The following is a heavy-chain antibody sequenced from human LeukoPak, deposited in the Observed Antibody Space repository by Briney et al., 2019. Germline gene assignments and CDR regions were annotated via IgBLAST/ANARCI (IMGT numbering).Heavy chain of an antibody. D-gene: IGHD1-26*01. CDR2: IKQDESEK. V-gene: IGHV3-7*01. J-gene: IGHJ4*02. CDR3: ARDKIVGASKFDY. CDR1: GFTFSNYW. Sequence: PGGSLRLSCAVSGFTFSNYWMSWVRQAPGKGLESVAHIKQDESEKYYVDSVKGRFTISRDNAKNSLYLQMNSLRAEDTAIYYCARDKIVGASKFDYWGQGTLVTVSS.